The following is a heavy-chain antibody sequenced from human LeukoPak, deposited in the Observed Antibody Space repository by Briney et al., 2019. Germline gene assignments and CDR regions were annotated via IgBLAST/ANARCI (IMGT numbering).Heavy chain of an antibody. D-gene: IGHD3-22*01. CDR2: IYYSRST. CDR1: GGSISSYY. CDR3: ARGITMIAVVIHDWYFDL. V-gene: IGHV4-39*01. J-gene: IGHJ2*01. Sequence: SETLSLTCTVSGGSISSYYWGWIRQPPGKGLEWIGSIYYSRSTSYNPSLKSRVTISVDTSKNQFSLKLSSVTAADTAVYYCARGITMIAVVIHDWYFDLWGRGTLVTVSS.